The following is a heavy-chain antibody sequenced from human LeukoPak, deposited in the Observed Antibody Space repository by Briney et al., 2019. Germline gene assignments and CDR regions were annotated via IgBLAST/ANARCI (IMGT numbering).Heavy chain of an antibody. Sequence: PGRSLRLSCAASGFRYNGYAMLWVRPPPGPGLEGVADISKDGSQQYYADSVKGRFTISRDNSKNTLYLQMNSLRSEHTSVYYCAREVYSYALDALDLWGQGTMVTVSS. CDR3: AREVYSYALDALDL. CDR1: GFRYNGYA. J-gene: IGHJ3*01. D-gene: IGHD2-2*01. CDR2: ISKDGSQQ. V-gene: IGHV3-30*04.